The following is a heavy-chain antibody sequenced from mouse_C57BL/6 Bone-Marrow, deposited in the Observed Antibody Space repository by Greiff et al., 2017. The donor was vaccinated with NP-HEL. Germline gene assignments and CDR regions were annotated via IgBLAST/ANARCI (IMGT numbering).Heavy chain of an antibody. D-gene: IGHD1-1*01. Sequence: EVKLQASGPVLVKPGASVKMSCKASGYTFTDYFMNWVKQSHGKSLEWIGVINPYNGGTSYNQKFKGKATLTVDKSSSTAYMELNSLTSEDSAVYYCARETTVVSDYWGQGTTLTVSS. V-gene: IGHV1-19*01. J-gene: IGHJ2*01. CDR2: INPYNGGT. CDR1: GYTFTDYF. CDR3: ARETTVVSDY.